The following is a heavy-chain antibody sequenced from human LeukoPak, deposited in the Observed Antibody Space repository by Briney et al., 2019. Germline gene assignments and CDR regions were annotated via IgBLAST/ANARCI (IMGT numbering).Heavy chain of an antibody. CDR1: GFTFSSYW. V-gene: IGHV3-7*05. Sequence: QPGGSLRLSCAASGFTFSSYWMSWVRQAPGKGLEWVANIKQDGSEKYYVDSVKGRFAISRDNAKNSLYLQMNSLRAEDTAVYYGARGGGSGWYYFDYWGQGTLVTVSS. CDR2: IKQDGSEK. D-gene: IGHD6-19*01. J-gene: IGHJ4*02. CDR3: ARGGGSGWYYFDY.